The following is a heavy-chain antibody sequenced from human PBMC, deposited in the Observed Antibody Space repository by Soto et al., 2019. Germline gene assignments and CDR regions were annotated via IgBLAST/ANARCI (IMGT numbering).Heavy chain of an antibody. CDR3: ARGRGTIFGVVIDPAPWFDP. CDR2: IIPIFGTA. D-gene: IGHD3-3*01. V-gene: IGHV1-69*01. CDR1: GYTFSSYA. Sequence: QVQLVQSGAEVKKPGASVKVSCKASGYTFSSYAISWVRQAPGQGLEWMGGIIPIFGTANYAQKFQGRVTITADESTSTAYMELSSLRSEDTAVYYCARGRGTIFGVVIDPAPWFDPWGQGTLVTVSS. J-gene: IGHJ5*02.